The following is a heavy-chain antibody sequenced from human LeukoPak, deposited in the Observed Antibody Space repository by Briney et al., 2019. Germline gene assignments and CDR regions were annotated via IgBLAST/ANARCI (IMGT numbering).Heavy chain of an antibody. CDR2: INPNSGGT. CDR1: GYTFTGYY. V-gene: IGHV1-2*02. D-gene: IGHD6-13*01. Sequence: GASVKVSCKASGYTFTGYYMHWVRQAPGQGLEWMGWINPNSGGTNYAQKFQGRVTMIRDTSISTAYMELSRLRSDDTAVYYCARGNAGIAAAVSGYFDYWGREPWSPSPQ. CDR3: ARGNAGIAAAVSGYFDY. J-gene: IGHJ4*02.